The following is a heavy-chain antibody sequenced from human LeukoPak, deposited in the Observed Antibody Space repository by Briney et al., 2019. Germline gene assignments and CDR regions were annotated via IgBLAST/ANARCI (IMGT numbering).Heavy chain of an antibody. CDR2: VYNSGST. V-gene: IGHV4-30-4*01. Sequence: PSLTLSLTCTVSGGSISSGDYYWNSIRQPPGRGLEWIWYVYNSGSTYYNPSLKSRVTISINASKNQFSLKLSSVTAADTAVYYCARGDSSGYYRWFDPWGQGTLVTVSS. J-gene: IGHJ5*02. CDR1: GGSISSGDYY. CDR3: ARGDSSGYYRWFDP. D-gene: IGHD3-22*01.